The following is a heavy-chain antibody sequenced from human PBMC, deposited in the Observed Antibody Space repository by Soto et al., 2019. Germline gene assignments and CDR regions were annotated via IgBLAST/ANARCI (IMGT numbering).Heavy chain of an antibody. V-gene: IGHV6-1*01. Sequence: PSQTLSLTCAISGDSVSSNSAAWNWIRQSPSRGLEWLGRTYYRSKWYNDYAVSVKSRITINPDTSKNQFSLQLNSVTPEDTAVYYCARDYGPSCSSTSCYTYFAFGMDVWGQGTTVT. J-gene: IGHJ6*02. CDR1: GDSVSSNSAA. D-gene: IGHD2-2*02. CDR3: ARDYGPSCSSTSCYTYFAFGMDV. CDR2: TYYRSKWYN.